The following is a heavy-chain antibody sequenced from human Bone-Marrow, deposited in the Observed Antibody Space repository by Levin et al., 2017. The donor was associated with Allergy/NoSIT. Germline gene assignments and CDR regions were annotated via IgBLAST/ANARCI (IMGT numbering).Heavy chain of an antibody. J-gene: IGHJ6*02. CDR3: AREDIVVVPAASSDGFGMDV. CDR2: ISAYNGNT. CDR1: GYTFTSYG. D-gene: IGHD2-2*01. Sequence: GESLKISCKASGYTFTSYGISWVRQAPGQGLEWMGWISAYNGNTNYAQKLQGRVTMTTDTSTSTAYMELRSLRSDDTAVYYCAREDIVVVPAASSDGFGMDVWGQGTTVTVSS. V-gene: IGHV1-18*01.